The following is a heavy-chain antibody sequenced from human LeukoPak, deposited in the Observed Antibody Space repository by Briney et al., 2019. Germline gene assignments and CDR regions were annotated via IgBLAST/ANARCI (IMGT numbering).Heavy chain of an antibody. J-gene: IGHJ4*02. Sequence: ASVKVFCKASGYTFTNYVIHWVRRAPGQRPEWMGWINVGYGDTKYSQKFQGRVTIARDTSASTAYMELSSLRSEDTAVYYCAKDRGGTGDFDYWGQGTLVTVSS. CDR2: INVGYGDT. CDR3: AKDRGGTGDFDY. D-gene: IGHD1-1*01. V-gene: IGHV1-3*01. CDR1: GYTFTNYV.